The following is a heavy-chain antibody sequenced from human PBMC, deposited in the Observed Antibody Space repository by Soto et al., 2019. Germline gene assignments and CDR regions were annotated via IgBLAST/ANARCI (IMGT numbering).Heavy chain of an antibody. D-gene: IGHD2-15*01. CDR2: ISSSSSYI. Sequence: GGSLRLSCAASGFTFSSYSMNWVRQAPGKGLEWVSSISSSSSYIYYADSVKGRFTISRDNAKNSLYLQMNSLRAEDTAVYYCARDVAPNYYYYGMDVWGQGTTVTVSS. V-gene: IGHV3-21*01. CDR1: GFTFSSYS. CDR3: ARDVAPNYYYYGMDV. J-gene: IGHJ6*02.